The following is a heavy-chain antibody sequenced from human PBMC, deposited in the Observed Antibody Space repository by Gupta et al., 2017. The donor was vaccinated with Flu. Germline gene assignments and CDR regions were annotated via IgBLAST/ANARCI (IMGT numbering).Heavy chain of an antibody. J-gene: IGHJ4*02. Sequence: EVQLLESGGGLVQPGGSLRLSCAASGFTFSSYAMSWVRQAPGKGLEWVSAISGSGGSTYYADSVKGRFTISRDNSKNTLYLQMNSLRAEDTAVYYCAKVRGRELPTSWYYFDYWGQGTLVTVSS. D-gene: IGHD1-26*01. V-gene: IGHV3-23*01. CDR1: GFTFSSYA. CDR3: AKVRGRELPTSWYYFDY. CDR2: ISGSGGST.